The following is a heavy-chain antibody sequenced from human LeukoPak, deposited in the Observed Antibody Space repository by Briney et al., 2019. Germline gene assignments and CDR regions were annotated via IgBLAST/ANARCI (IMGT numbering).Heavy chain of an antibody. D-gene: IGHD6-19*01. CDR1: GGSISSSSYY. J-gene: IGHJ3*02. CDR2: IYYSGST. Sequence: PSETLSLTCTVSGGSISSSSYYWGWIRQPPGKGLEWIGSIYYSGSTYYNPSLKSRVTISVDTSKNQFSLKLSSVTAADTAVYYCASDAHGSGWPGGRAFDIWGQGTMVTVSS. CDR3: ASDAHGSGWPGGRAFDI. V-gene: IGHV4-39*07.